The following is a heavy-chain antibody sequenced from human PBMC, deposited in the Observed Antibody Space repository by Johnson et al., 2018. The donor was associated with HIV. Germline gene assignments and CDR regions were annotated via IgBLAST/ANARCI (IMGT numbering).Heavy chain of an antibody. Sequence: VQLVESGGGLVQPGRSLRLSCAASGFTFSSYWMHWVRQAPGKGLVWVSRINSDGSNTKYADSVKGRFTISRDNAKNTLYLQMNSLRAEDTAVYYCAREGTYYYDNSGYNDAFDVWGQGTMVTVSS. J-gene: IGHJ3*01. D-gene: IGHD3-22*01. CDR3: AREGTYYYDNSGYNDAFDV. CDR2: INSDGSNT. V-gene: IGHV3-74*03. CDR1: GFTFSSYW.